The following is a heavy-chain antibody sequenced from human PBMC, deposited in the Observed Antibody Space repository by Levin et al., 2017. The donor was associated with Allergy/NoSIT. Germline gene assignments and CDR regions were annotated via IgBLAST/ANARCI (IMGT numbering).Heavy chain of an antibody. D-gene: IGHD2-2*01. V-gene: IGHV1-46*03. Sequence: GGSLRLSCKASGYSFMSYYMHWVRQAPGQGLEWMGIINPSAGSTTYAQKFQGRVIMTRDTSTSTFYMELSSLRSEDTAVYYCAREGGNIVVVPTADHYSYMDVWGKGTTVTVSS. J-gene: IGHJ6*03. CDR1: GYSFMSYY. CDR2: INPSAGST. CDR3: AREGGNIVVVPTADHYSYMDV.